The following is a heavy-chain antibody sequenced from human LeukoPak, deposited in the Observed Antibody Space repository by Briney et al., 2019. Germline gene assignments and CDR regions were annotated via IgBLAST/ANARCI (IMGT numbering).Heavy chain of an antibody. V-gene: IGHV4-34*01. CDR1: GGSFSGYY. J-gene: IGHJ4*02. D-gene: IGHD6-6*01. CDR2: INHSGST. Sequence: PSETLSLTCAVYGGSFSGYYWSWIRQPPGKGLEWIGEINHSGSTNYNPSLKSRVTISVDTSKNQFSLKLSSVTAADTAVYYCARSRGSSSSRDYFDYWGQGTLVTVSS. CDR3: ARSRGSSSSRDYFDY.